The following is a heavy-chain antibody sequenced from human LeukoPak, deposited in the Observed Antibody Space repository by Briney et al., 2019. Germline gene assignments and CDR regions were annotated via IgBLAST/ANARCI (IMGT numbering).Heavy chain of an antibody. CDR1: GGPISSSNW. CDR3: ARAPAPISWDFWSGYKYYYGMDV. V-gene: IGHV4-4*02. CDR2: VYHSGST. D-gene: IGHD3-3*01. Sequence: PSETLSLTCTVSGGPISSSNWWSWVRQPPGKGLEWIGEVYHSGSTNYNPSLKSRVTISVDTSKNQFSLKLSSVTAADTAVYYCARAPAPISWDFWSGYKYYYGMDVWGQGTTVTVSS. J-gene: IGHJ6*02.